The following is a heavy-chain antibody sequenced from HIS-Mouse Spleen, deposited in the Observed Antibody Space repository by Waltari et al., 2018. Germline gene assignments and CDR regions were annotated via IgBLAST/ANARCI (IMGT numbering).Heavy chain of an antibody. Sequence: QVQLVQSGAEVKKPGASVKVSCKASGYTFTGYYMHWVRQAPGQGLEWMGWINPNRGGTNYAQKFRGRVTMTRDTSISTAYMELSRLRSDDTAVYYCARTGALDAFDIWGQGTMVTVSS. CDR2: INPNRGGT. CDR1: GYTFTGYY. D-gene: IGHD7-27*01. V-gene: IGHV1-2*02. CDR3: ARTGALDAFDI. J-gene: IGHJ3*02.